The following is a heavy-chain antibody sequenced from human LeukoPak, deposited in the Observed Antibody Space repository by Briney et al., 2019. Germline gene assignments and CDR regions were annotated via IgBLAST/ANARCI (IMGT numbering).Heavy chain of an antibody. CDR2: IYSGGST. J-gene: IGHJ6*02. Sequence: GGSLRLSCAVSGFTVSSNYMSWVRQAPGKGLEWVSVIYSGGSTYYADSVKGRFTISRDNSKNTLYLQMNSLRAEDTAVYYCARHGTSCCRGPKYYGMDVWGQGTTVTVSS. CDR3: ARHGTSCCRGPKYYGMDV. V-gene: IGHV3-53*01. D-gene: IGHD2-2*01. CDR1: GFTVSSNY.